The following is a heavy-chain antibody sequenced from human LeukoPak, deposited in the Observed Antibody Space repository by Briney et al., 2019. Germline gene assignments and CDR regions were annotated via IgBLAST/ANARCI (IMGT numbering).Heavy chain of an antibody. V-gene: IGHV3-30-3*01. J-gene: IGHJ3*02. D-gene: IGHD2-2*01. CDR1: GFTFSSYA. CDR2: ISYDGSNK. CDR3: ARDPVVVPAANSYYDSSGPRRKAFDI. Sequence: GRSLRLSCAASGFTFSSYAMHWVRQAPGKGLEWVAVISYDGSNKYYADSVKGRFTISRDNSKNALYLQINSLRAEDTAVYYCARDPVVVPAANSYYDSSGPRRKAFDIWGQGTMVTVSS.